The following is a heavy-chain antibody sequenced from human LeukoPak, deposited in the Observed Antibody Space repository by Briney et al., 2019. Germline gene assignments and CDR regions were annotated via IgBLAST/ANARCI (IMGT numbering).Heavy chain of an antibody. J-gene: IGHJ4*02. V-gene: IGHV3-30*18. D-gene: IGHD6-19*01. CDR3: AKSLYSSGWSVDY. CDR1: GFTFSYYW. CDR2: ILYDGSNK. Sequence: PGGSLRLSCAASGFTFSYYWMSWVRQAPGKGLEWVAVILYDGSNKYYADSVKGRFTISRDNSKNTLYLQMNSLRAEDTAVYYCAKSLYSSGWSVDYWGQGTLVTVSS.